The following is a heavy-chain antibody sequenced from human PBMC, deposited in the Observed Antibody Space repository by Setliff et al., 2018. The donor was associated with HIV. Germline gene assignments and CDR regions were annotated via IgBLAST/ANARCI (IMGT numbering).Heavy chain of an antibody. CDR1: GFTFSSYS. D-gene: IGHD6-13*01. CDR3: ARNPHSSSWFYSYYYMDV. Sequence: SLRLSCAASGFTFSSYSMNWVRQAPGKGLEWVSYISSSSSHTHYADSVKGRFTISRDNAKNSLYLQMNSLRVEVTAVYYCARNPHSSSWFYSYYYMDVWAKGTTVTVSS. V-gene: IGHV3-21*01. J-gene: IGHJ6*03. CDR2: ISSSSSHT.